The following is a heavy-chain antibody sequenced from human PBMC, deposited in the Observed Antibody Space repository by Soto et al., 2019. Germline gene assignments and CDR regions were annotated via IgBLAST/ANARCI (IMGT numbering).Heavy chain of an antibody. V-gene: IGHV3-23*01. CDR3: AKTANGWFSAFDI. Sequence: ASETLSLTCAVSGVSITTSSYYWGWVRQAPGKGLEWVSAISGSGGTTYYADSVKGRFTFSRDNSKNTLYLQMNSLRAEDTAVYYCAKTANGWFSAFDIWGQGTMVTVSS. D-gene: IGHD6-19*01. J-gene: IGHJ3*02. CDR1: GVSITTSSYY. CDR2: ISGSGGTT.